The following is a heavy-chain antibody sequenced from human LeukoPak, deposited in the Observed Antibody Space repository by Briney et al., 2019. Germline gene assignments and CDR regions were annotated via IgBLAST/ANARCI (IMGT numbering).Heavy chain of an antibody. CDR3: ARGPIVVVVAATVSYFDY. CDR1: GGSFSGYY. Sequence: SETLSLTCAVYGGSFSGYYWSWIRQPPGKGLEWIGYIYYSGSTYYNPSLKSRVTISVDTSKNQFSLKLSSVTAADTAVYYCARGPIVVVVAATVSYFDYWGQGTLVTVSS. D-gene: IGHD2-15*01. CDR2: IYYSGST. J-gene: IGHJ4*02. V-gene: IGHV4-34*09.